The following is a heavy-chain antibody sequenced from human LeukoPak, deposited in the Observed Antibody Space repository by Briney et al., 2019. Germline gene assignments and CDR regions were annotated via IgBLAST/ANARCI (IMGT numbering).Heavy chain of an antibody. CDR1: GFTFDDYG. J-gene: IGHJ6*03. V-gene: IGHV3-20*04. CDR2: INWNGGST. Sequence: GGSLRLSCAASGFTFDDYGMSWVRQAPGKGLEWVSGINWNGGSTGYADSVKGRFTISRDNAKNSLYLQMNSLSDEDTAVYYCAKDGAARPEYYYYYMDVWGKGTTVTVSS. CDR3: AKDGAARPEYYYYYMDV. D-gene: IGHD6-6*01.